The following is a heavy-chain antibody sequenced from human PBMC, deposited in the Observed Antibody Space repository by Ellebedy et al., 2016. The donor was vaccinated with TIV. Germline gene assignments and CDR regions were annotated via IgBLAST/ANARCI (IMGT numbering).Heavy chain of an antibody. CDR2: MQEDGSET. Sequence: PGGSLRLSCAASGFTFANYWMTWVRQAPGKGLEWVASMQEDGSETYYVDSVKGRFTVSRDNAKNSLYLQMNSLGVEDTAVYYCGRGGGAPDYWGLGTMVTVSS. V-gene: IGHV3-7*01. CDR3: GRGGGAPDY. J-gene: IGHJ4*02. CDR1: GFTFANYW. D-gene: IGHD3-16*01.